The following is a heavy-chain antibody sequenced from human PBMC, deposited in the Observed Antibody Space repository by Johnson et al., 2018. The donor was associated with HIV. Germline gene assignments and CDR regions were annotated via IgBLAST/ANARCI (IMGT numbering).Heavy chain of an antibody. D-gene: IGHD6-19*01. J-gene: IGHJ3*02. CDR3: TTACHGEGESSGWFQDAVGI. V-gene: IGHV3-15*01. CDR2: IKSKTDGGTT. Sequence: VQLVESGGGVVRPGRSLRLSCAASGFTFDDYGMTWVRQPPGKGLEWVGRIKSKTDGGTTDYAAPVKGRFTISRDDSKNTLYLQVNSLKTEDTAVYYCTTACHGEGESSGWFQDAVGIWGQGTMVTVSS. CDR1: GFTFDDYG.